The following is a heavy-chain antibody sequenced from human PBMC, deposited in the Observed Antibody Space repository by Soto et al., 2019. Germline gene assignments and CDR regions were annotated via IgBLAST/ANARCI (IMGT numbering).Heavy chain of an antibody. CDR3: ARGDRVDYYGSGSYLGGMDV. J-gene: IGHJ6*02. D-gene: IGHD3-10*01. CDR1: GFTFSTYA. V-gene: IGHV3-30-3*01. Sequence: LRLSCAASGFTFSTYAMHWVRQAPGKGLEWVAVISFDGSNKYYADSVKGRFTISRDNSKETLYLQMNSLRIEDTAVYYCARGDRVDYYGSGSYLGGMDVWGQATTVTVSS. CDR2: ISFDGSNK.